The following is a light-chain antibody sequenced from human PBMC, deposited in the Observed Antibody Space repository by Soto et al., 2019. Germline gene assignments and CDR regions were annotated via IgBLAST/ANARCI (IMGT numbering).Light chain of an antibody. CDR1: QSVNSN. J-gene: IGKJ1*01. Sequence: EILMTQSPATLSVSPGEGATLSCRASQSVNSNLAWYQQKPGQAPRLLIYGASIRATGIPARFGGSGSGTDFTLTISSLQSEDFAVYYCQQYNNWWTFGQGPKVEIK. CDR2: GAS. V-gene: IGKV3-15*01. CDR3: QQYNNWWT.